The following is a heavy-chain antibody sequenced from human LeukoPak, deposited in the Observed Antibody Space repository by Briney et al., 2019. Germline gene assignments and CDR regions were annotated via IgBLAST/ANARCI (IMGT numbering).Heavy chain of an antibody. CDR2: ISSSGSTI. J-gene: IGHJ3*02. CDR3: ARDPATNARKNYDTLTGLGAFDI. D-gene: IGHD3-9*01. Sequence: GGSLRLSCAASGFTFSDYYMSWIRQAPGKGLEWVSYISSSGSTIYYADSVKGRFTISRDNSKNTLYLQMNSLRAEDTAVYYCARDPATNARKNYDTLTGLGAFDIWGQGTMVTVSS. CDR1: GFTFSDYY. V-gene: IGHV3-11*04.